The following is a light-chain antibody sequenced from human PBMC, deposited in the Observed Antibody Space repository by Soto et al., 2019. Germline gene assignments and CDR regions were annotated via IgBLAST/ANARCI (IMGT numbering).Light chain of an antibody. Sequence: EIVLTQSPATLSLSPGERATLSCRASQSVSSYLAWYQQKPGHAPRLLIYDTSTRATGVPARFIGSASGTEFTLTITSLQSEDFAVYYCQHYVNWPLTFGGGTKVDIK. CDR2: DTS. J-gene: IGKJ4*01. CDR1: QSVSSY. CDR3: QHYVNWPLT. V-gene: IGKV3-15*01.